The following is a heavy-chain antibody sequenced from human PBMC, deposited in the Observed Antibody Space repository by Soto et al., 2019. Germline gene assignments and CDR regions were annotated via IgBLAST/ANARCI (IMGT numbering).Heavy chain of an antibody. Sequence: LRLSCAASGFTFSTYAMHWVRQAPGKGMGWVAVTSYDESNKYYADSVKGRFTISRDNPKNTLYLQMNSLRAEDTAVYSCARDRSPSGTAFFFDYWGQGISVTVSS. V-gene: IGHV3-30-3*01. D-gene: IGHD5-18*01. CDR1: GFTFSTYA. CDR2: TSYDESNK. CDR3: ARDRSPSGTAFFFDY. J-gene: IGHJ4*02.